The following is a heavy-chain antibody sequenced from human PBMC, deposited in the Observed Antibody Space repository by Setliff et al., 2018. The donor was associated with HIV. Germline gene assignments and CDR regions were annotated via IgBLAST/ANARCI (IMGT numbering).Heavy chain of an antibody. CDR3: ALTAHNLLRGYMDV. J-gene: IGHJ6*03. CDR2: IYVGGDT. Sequence: PSETLSLTCSVSGGFMNNYSWNWIRQPAGKGLEWIGRIYVGGDTNYNPSLKSRVTMSVDTSKKQFSLKLKSVTAADTAVYYCALTAHNLLRGYMDVWGKGTKVTVSS. V-gene: IGHV4-4*07. D-gene: IGHD7-27*01. CDR1: GGFMNNYS.